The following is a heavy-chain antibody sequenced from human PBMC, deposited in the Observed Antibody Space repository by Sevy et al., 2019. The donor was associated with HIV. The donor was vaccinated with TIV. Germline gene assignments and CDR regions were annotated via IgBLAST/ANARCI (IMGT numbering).Heavy chain of an antibody. CDR3: ARRNDFDI. CDR1: GCSINSDH. J-gene: IGHJ3*02. V-gene: IGHV4-59*08. Sequence: SETLSLTCTVSGCSINSDHWNWIRQPPGKGLEWIGYVYYTGGTSYNPSLKNRVTISVDSTKNQFSLKLTSVTAADTAAYYCARRNDFDIWGQGTMVTVSS. CDR2: VYYTGGT.